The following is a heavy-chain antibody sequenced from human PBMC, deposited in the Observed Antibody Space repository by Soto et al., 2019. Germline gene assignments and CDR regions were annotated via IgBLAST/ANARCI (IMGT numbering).Heavy chain of an antibody. Sequence: PGGSLRLSCAAPEFTPSSYAMHWVRQTPGKGLEWVAVTSYDGSNKHYANSVRARFISSKDNSKNTLYLQMNSLGLEDTAVYYCARGSGYGEDEGIDYWGQGTLVTVSS. CDR1: EFTPSSYA. D-gene: IGHD3-3*01. J-gene: IGHJ4*02. CDR2: TSYDGSNK. CDR3: ARGSGYGEDEGIDY. V-gene: IGHV3-30-3*01.